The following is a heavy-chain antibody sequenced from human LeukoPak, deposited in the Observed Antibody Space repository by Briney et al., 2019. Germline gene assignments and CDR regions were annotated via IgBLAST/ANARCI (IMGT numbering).Heavy chain of an antibody. CDR3: AINEVY. J-gene: IGHJ4*02. Sequence: PGGSLRLSCAASGFTFSSYGMHWVRQAPGRGLEWVSVIYSGGSTYYADSVKGRFTISRDNSKNTLYLQMNSMRAEDTAVYYCAINEVYWGRGTLVTVSS. CDR2: IYSGGST. CDR1: GFTFSSYG. V-gene: IGHV3-53*01.